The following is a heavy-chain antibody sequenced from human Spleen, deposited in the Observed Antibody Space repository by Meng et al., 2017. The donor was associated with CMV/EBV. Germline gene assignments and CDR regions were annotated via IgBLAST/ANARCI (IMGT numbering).Heavy chain of an antibody. Sequence: CDASGFTFSSYSMNWVRQAPGKGLEWVSSISHSSTYIYYAESLKGRFTISRDNAKNSLYLQMNGLRAEDTAVYYCARDQSMVRGLDYWGQGTLVTVSS. J-gene: IGHJ4*02. D-gene: IGHD3-10*01. CDR1: GFTFSSYS. CDR3: ARDQSMVRGLDY. V-gene: IGHV3-21*01. CDR2: ISHSSTYI.